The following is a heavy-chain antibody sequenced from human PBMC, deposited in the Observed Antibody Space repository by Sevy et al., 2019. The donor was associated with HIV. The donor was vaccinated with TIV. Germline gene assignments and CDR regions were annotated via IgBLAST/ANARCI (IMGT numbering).Heavy chain of an antibody. D-gene: IGHD2-15*01. CDR3: ATRLGYCSGSSCYPPEYFHH. CDR2: FYYSRNT. J-gene: IGHJ1*01. Sequence: SETLSLTCIVSGGSISSSSYYWGWIRQPPGKGLEWIGSFYYSRNTYYNPSLKSRVTISVDTSKKQFSLKLSSVTAADTAVYYCATRLGYCSGSSCYPPEYFHHWGQGTLVTVSS. V-gene: IGHV4-39*01. CDR1: GGSISSSSYY.